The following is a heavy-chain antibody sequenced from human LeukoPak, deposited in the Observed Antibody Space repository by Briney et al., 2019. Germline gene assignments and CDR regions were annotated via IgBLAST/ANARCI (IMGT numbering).Heavy chain of an antibody. Sequence: GGSLRLSCAASGFTFSDHYMDWVRQAPGKGLEWVARSRNKAKSYTTEYGASVKGRFTISRDDSKNSLYLQMNSLKTEDTAVYYCATEKYSSSWSRFDYWGQGTLVTVSS. J-gene: IGHJ4*02. CDR3: ATEKYSSSWSRFDY. CDR2: SRNKAKSYTT. V-gene: IGHV3-72*01. D-gene: IGHD6-13*01. CDR1: GFTFSDHY.